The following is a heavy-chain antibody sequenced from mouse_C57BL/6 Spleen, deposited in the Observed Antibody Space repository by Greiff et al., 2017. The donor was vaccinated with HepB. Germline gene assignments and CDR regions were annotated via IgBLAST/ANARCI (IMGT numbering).Heavy chain of an antibody. V-gene: IGHV1-82*01. D-gene: IGHD1-1*01. CDR2: IYPGDGDT. CDR3: ARAVDYYGSSYGYFDV. J-gene: IGHJ1*03. CDR1: GYAFSSSW. Sequence: VQLQQSGPELVKPGASVKISCKASGYAFSSSWMNWVKQRPGKGLEWIGRIYPGDGDTNYNGKFKGKATLTADKSSSTAYMQLSSLTSEDSAVYFCARAVDYYGSSYGYFDVWGTGTTVTVSA.